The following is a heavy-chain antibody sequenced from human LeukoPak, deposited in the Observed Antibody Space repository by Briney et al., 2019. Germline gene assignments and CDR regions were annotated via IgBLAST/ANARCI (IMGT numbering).Heavy chain of an antibody. Sequence: GGSLRLSCAASGITFNTYAMSWVRQAPGKGLEWVANIKQDGSEKYYVDSVKGRFTISRDNAKNSLYLQMNSLRAEDTALYYCAKAFNYSSGYNYKTFDSWGQGTLVTVSS. CDR2: IKQDGSEK. J-gene: IGHJ4*02. V-gene: IGHV3-7*03. D-gene: IGHD3-10*01. CDR1: GITFNTYA. CDR3: AKAFNYSSGYNYKTFDS.